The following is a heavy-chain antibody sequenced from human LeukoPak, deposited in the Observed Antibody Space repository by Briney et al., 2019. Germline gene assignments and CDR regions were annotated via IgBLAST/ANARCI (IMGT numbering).Heavy chain of an antibody. J-gene: IGHJ6*03. CDR2: IRSKAYGGTT. V-gene: IGHV3-49*03. CDR1: GFTFSDYY. D-gene: IGHD5-18*01. CDR3: TRSQLNYYYMDV. Sequence: GGSLRLSCAASGFTFSDYYMSWIRQAPGKGLEWVGFIRSKAYGGTTEYAASVKGRFTISRDDSKSIAYLQMNSLKTEDTAVYYCTRSQLNYYYMDVWGKGTTVTISS.